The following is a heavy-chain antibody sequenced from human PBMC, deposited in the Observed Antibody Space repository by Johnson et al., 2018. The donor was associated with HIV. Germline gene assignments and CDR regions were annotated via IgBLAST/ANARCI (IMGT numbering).Heavy chain of an antibody. CDR2: ISYDGSNK. D-gene: IGHD2-21*02. Sequence: QVQLVESGGGVVQPGRSLRLSCAASGFTFSSYAMHWVRQAPGKGLEWVAVISYDGSNKYYADSVKGRFTISRDNSKNTLYLQMNSLRAEDTAVYYCARGLYSLAYGGGDCYPSDAFDIWGQGTMGTVSS. V-gene: IGHV3-30-3*01. CDR1: GFTFSSYA. J-gene: IGHJ3*02. CDR3: ARGLYSLAYGGGDCYPSDAFDI.